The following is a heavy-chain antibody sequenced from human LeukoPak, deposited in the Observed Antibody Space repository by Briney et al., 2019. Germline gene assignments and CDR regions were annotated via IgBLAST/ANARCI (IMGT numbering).Heavy chain of an antibody. V-gene: IGHV4-59*01. Sequence: SETLTLTCTVTGGSISSYYWSWIRQPPGKGLEWIGYIYYSGSTNYNPSLKSRVTISVDTSKNQFSLKLSSVTAADTAVYYCARGHRLFDYWGQGTLVTVSS. J-gene: IGHJ4*02. CDR2: IYYSGST. CDR1: GGSISSYY. CDR3: ARGHRLFDY.